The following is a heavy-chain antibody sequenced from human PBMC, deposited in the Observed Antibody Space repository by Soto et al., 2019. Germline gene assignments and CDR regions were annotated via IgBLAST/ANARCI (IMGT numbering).Heavy chain of an antibody. J-gene: IGHJ4*02. Sequence: SVKVSCKASGGTFSSYAISWVRQAPGQGLEWMGGIIPIFGTANYAQKFQGRVTITADESTSTAYMEPSSLRSEDTAVYYCARDTGYYNPHFDHWGQGTLVTVSS. CDR2: IIPIFGTA. D-gene: IGHD3-9*01. CDR3: ARDTGYYNPHFDH. CDR1: GGTFSSYA. V-gene: IGHV1-69*13.